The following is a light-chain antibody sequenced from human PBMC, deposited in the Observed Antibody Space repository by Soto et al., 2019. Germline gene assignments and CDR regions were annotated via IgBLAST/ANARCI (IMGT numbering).Light chain of an antibody. CDR2: DTS. Sequence: EIVLTQSPVTLSLSPGERATLSCRASQGISSSLAWYQQQPGQAPRLLIYDTSTRATGIPARFSGSGSATDFTLTISSLEPEDSGDYYCQQWDKWPGTFGPGNKVEIK. CDR1: QGISSS. J-gene: IGKJ3*01. V-gene: IGKV3-11*01. CDR3: QQWDKWPGT.